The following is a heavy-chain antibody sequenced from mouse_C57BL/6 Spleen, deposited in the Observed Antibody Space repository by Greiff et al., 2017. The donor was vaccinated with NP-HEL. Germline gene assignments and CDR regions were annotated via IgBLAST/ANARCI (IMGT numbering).Heavy chain of an antibody. CDR3: ARNDYGSSPLNWNFDY. J-gene: IGHJ2*01. CDR1: GYTFTSYW. V-gene: IGHV1-59*01. D-gene: IGHD1-1*01. CDR2: IDPSDSYT. Sequence: QVQLQQPGAELVRPGTSVKLSCKASGYTFTSYWMHWVKQRPGQGLEWIGVIDPSDSYTNYNQKFKGKATLTVDTSSSTAYMQLSSLTSEDSAVYYCARNDYGSSPLNWNFDYWGQGTTLTVSS.